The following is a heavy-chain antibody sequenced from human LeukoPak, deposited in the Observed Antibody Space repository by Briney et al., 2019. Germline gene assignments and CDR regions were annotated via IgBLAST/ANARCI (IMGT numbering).Heavy chain of an antibody. D-gene: IGHD3-22*01. CDR1: GFTFDDYA. CDR3: AKDVRPLYYYDSSGYPYYYGMDV. Sequence: GGSLRLSCAASGFTFDDYAMHWVRQAPGKGLEWVSLISGDGGSTYYADSVKGRFTISRDNSKNSLYLQMNSLRTEDTALYYCAKDVRPLYYYDSSGYPYYYGMDVWGQGTTVTVSS. J-gene: IGHJ6*02. V-gene: IGHV3-43*02. CDR2: ISGDGGST.